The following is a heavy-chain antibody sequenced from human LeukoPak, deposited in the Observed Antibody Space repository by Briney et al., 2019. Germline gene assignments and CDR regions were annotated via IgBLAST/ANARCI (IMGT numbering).Heavy chain of an antibody. CDR2: ISSGGTYE. CDR3: ARDSTYYYDSGSSGPHYFDN. D-gene: IGHD3-10*01. CDR1: GLTFSNYA. J-gene: IGHJ4*02. Sequence: GGSLRLSCAASGLTFSNYAMHWVRQAPGKGLEWVSLISSGGTYEYYADSVKGRFSISRDNSKNTLYLQLNSLRAEDTAVYYCARDSTYYYDSGSSGPHYFDNWGQGTLVTVSS. V-gene: IGHV3-30*01.